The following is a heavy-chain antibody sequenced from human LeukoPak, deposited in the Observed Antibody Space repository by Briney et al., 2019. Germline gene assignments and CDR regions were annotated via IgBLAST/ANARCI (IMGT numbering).Heavy chain of an antibody. CDR1: GFTLSSYW. CDR2: IKQDGSEK. Sequence: GGSLRLSCAASGFTLSSYWMNWVRQAPGKGLEWVANIKQDGSEKYYVDSVKGRFTISRDNAKNSLYLQMNSLRAEDTAVYYCARDQRYCSSSSCPWEPFDYWGEGTLVTVSS. CDR3: ARDQRYCSSSSCPWEPFDY. V-gene: IGHV3-7*05. J-gene: IGHJ4*02. D-gene: IGHD2-2*01.